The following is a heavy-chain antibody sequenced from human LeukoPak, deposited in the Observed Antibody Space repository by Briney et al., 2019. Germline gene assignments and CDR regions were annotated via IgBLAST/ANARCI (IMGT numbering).Heavy chain of an antibody. CDR2: IYYSGST. D-gene: IGHD2-21*01. V-gene: IGHV4-59*01. CDR3: ARDYGGIYVAFDY. Sequence: PSETLSLTCTVSGGSISSYYWSWIRQPPGKGLEWIGYIYYSGSTNYNPSLKSRVPISVDTSKNQFSLKLSSVTAADTAVYYCARDYGGIYVAFDYWGQGTLVTVSS. CDR1: GGSISSYY. J-gene: IGHJ4*02.